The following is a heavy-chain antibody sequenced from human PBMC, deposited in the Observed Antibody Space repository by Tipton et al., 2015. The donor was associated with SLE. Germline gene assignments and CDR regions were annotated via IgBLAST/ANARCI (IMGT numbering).Heavy chain of an antibody. V-gene: IGHV4-4*02. CDR3: ASSASRFFDP. D-gene: IGHD3-3*01. CDR1: GGSISSSNW. J-gene: IGHJ5*02. CDR2: IYQSGSSGST. Sequence: SLRLSCDVSGGSISSSNWWSWVRQPPGKGLEWIGEIYQSGSSGSTNYNPSVRSRVTISVDTSKNQFSLKLSSVTAADTAVYYCASSASRFFDPWGQGTLVTVSS.